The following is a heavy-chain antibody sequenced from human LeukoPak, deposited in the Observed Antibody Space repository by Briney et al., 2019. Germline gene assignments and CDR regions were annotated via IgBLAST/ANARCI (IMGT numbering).Heavy chain of an antibody. CDR3: ARGEATAGQGYFQN. CDR2: IYSGGST. V-gene: IGHV3-53*01. Sequence: GGSLRLSCAGFGFIFSSSYMRWVRQAPGKGLEWVSVIYSGGSTYYSNPLKGRFTISRDNSKNTVYLQMNSLRTDDTAVYYCARGEATAGQGYFQNWGQGTQVTVS. J-gene: IGHJ1*01. CDR1: GFIFSSSY. D-gene: IGHD6-13*01.